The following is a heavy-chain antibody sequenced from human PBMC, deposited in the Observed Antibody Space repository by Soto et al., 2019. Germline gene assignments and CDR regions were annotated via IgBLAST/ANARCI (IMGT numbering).Heavy chain of an antibody. Sequence: SETLSLTCTVSGGSISSYYWSWIRQPPGKGLEWIGYIYYSGGTNYNPSLKSRVTISVDTSKNQFSLKLSSVTAADTAVYYCARVEGGYDTYYFDYWGQGTLVTVSS. V-gene: IGHV4-59*01. CDR2: IYYSGGT. CDR3: ARVEGGYDTYYFDY. J-gene: IGHJ4*02. D-gene: IGHD5-12*01. CDR1: GGSISSYY.